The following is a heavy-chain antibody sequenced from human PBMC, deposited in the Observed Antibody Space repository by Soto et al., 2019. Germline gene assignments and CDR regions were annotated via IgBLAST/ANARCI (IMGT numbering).Heavy chain of an antibody. Sequence: PSETLSLTCTVSGGSISSSSYYWGWIRQPPGKGLEWIGSIYYSGSTYYNPSLKSRVTISVDTSKNQFSLKLSSVTAADTAVYYCATTRYCSGGSCYSDFDYWGQGTLVTVSS. CDR3: ATTRYCSGGSCYSDFDY. CDR2: IYYSGST. J-gene: IGHJ4*02. CDR1: GGSISSSSYY. D-gene: IGHD2-15*01. V-gene: IGHV4-39*01.